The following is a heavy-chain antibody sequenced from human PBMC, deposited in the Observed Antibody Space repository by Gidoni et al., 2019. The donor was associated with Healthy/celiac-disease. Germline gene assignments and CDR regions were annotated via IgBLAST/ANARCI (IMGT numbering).Heavy chain of an antibody. CDR3: AREEYCTNGVCSWFDP. Sequence: QVQLVQSGAEVKKPGASVKVSCKASGYTFTSYYMHWVRQAPGQGLEWMGRINPSGGSTSYAQKFQGRVTMTRDTSTRTVYMELSSLRSEDTAVYYCAREEYCTNGVCSWFDPWGQGTLVTVSS. CDR2: INPSGGST. V-gene: IGHV1-46*01. J-gene: IGHJ5*02. D-gene: IGHD2-8*01. CDR1: GYTFTSYY.